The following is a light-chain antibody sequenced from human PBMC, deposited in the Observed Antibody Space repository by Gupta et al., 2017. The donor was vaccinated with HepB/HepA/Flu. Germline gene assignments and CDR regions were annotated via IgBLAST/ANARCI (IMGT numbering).Light chain of an antibody. CDR1: RSDVGGYDY. Sequence: SALTQPPSASGSPGQSVTNSFTGTRSDVGGYDYVSWYQHHPGKAPNLMIYEVPKRPAGVPGRFSDSKAGNTSSLTVSGPQAEDEADYYCSSYAGSNTVVFGGGTKLTVL. V-gene: IGLV2-8*01. CDR2: EVP. CDR3: SSYAGSNTVV. J-gene: IGLJ2*01.